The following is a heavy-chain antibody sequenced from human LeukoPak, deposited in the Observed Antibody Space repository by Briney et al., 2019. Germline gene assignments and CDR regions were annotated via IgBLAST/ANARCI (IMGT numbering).Heavy chain of an antibody. V-gene: IGHV3-33*06. J-gene: IGHJ4*02. CDR1: GFTFSSYG. D-gene: IGHD1-26*01. CDR2: IWYDGSNE. Sequence: PGGSLRLSCEASGFTFSSYGMHWVRQAPGKGLEWVAAIWYDGSNEWYADSVKGRFTISRDNSKKTLNLQMNSLRAEDQAVYYCAKETGGGATTFDYWGQGTLVTVSS. CDR3: AKETGGGATTFDY.